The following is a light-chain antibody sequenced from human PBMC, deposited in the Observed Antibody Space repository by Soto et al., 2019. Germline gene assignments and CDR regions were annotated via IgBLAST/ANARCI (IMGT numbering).Light chain of an antibody. J-gene: IGLJ2*01. Sequence: QPVLTQSSSASASLGSSVKLTCTLSSGHSDNIIAWHQQQPGKAPRYLMNLEGSGSYNKGSGVPDRFSGSRSGADRFLTISNLQSEDEADYYCETWDSNTRVFGGGTKLTVL. V-gene: IGLV4-60*03. CDR3: ETWDSNTRV. CDR1: SGHSDNI. CDR2: LEGSGSY.